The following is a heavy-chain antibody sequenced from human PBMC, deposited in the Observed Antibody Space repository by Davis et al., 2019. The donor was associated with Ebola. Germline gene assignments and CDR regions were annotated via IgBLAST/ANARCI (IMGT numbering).Heavy chain of an antibody. V-gene: IGHV1-24*01. CDR2: FDPEDGEA. CDR1: GYTLTELS. Sequence: ASVQVSCKVSGYTLTELSMHWVRHAPGNGLEWMGSFDPEDGEAIYAQKFQDRVIVTEDTSTDTAYMELSSLRSDDTAVYYCTIGGTTGGFDYWGQGTLVIVSS. D-gene: IGHD3-16*01. J-gene: IGHJ4*02. CDR3: TIGGTTGGFDY.